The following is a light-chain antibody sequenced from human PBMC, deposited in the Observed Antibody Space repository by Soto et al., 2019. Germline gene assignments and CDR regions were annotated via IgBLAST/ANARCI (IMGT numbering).Light chain of an antibody. CDR1: SSDVGGYNY. J-gene: IGLJ2*01. Sequence: QSALTQPASVSGSPGQSITISCTGTSSDVGGYNYVSWYQQHPGKAPKLIIYEVSNRPSEISNRFSGSKSGNTASLTVSGLQAEDEAHYYCSSYAGTKTLVFGGGTKLTVL. CDR2: EVS. CDR3: SSYAGTKTLV. V-gene: IGLV2-14*01.